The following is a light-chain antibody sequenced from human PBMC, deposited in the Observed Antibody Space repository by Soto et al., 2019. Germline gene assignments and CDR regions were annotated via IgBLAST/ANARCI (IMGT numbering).Light chain of an antibody. V-gene: IGKV3-20*01. CDR1: ERLSSVY. CDR3: RELGAFPRST. J-gene: IGKJ5*01. Sequence: EIVMTQSPATLSLSPGERATLSCRASERLSSVYLAWYQQRPGQPPRLLIYGASNRATGIPDRFSGSGSGTDFTLIINRLEPVYVSIYYRRELGAFPRSTFC. CDR2: GAS.